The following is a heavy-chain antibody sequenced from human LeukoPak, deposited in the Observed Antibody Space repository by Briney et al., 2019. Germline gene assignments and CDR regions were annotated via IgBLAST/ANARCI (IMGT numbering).Heavy chain of an antibody. J-gene: IGHJ6*02. CDR2: ISGSGGST. CDR3: ARALFSYGMDV. V-gene: IGHV3-23*01. CDR1: GFTFSSYA. Sequence: GGSLRLSCAASGFTFSSYAMSWVRQAPGKGLEWVSAISGSGGSTYYADSVKGRFTISRDNAKNSLYLQMNSLRAEDTAVYYCARALFSYGMDVWGQGTTVTVSS.